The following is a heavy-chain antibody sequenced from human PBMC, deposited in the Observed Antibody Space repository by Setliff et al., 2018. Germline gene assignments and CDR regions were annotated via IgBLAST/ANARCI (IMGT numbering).Heavy chain of an antibody. Sequence: ESLKISCKDSGYIFTNYWIGWVRQMPGKGLEWMGIVFSGDSDTRYSPSFQGQVTMSADKSINTAYLQWSSLKASDTAMYYCARLGAPASHDAFDIWGQGTMVTVSS. V-gene: IGHV5-51*01. CDR3: ARLGAPASHDAFDI. CDR2: VFSGDSDT. D-gene: IGHD6-25*01. CDR1: GYIFTNYW. J-gene: IGHJ3*02.